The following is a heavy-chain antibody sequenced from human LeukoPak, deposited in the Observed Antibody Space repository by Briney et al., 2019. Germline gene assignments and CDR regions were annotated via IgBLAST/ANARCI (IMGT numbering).Heavy chain of an antibody. D-gene: IGHD6-13*01. CDR2: IYHSGST. CDR1: GYSISSGYY. CDR3: ARPFINSSWTIFDY. Sequence: KPSETLSLTCAVSGYSISSGYYWGWIRQPPGKGLEWIGSIYHSGSTYYNPSLKSRVTISVDTSKNQFSLKLSSVTAADTAVYYCARPFINSSWTIFDYWGQGTLVTVSS. V-gene: IGHV4-38-2*01. J-gene: IGHJ4*02.